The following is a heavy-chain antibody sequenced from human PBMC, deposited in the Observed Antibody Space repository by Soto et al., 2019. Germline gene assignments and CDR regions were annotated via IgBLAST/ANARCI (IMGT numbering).Heavy chain of an antibody. J-gene: IGHJ3*02. Sequence: VSVKVYCKASGYSFTGYGISWVRQAPGQGLEWMGWISAYNGNTYYAQRLQGRVTMTTDTSTTTTYMELRSLRSDDTAVYYCARYLRYLSGRYYQDDFDIWGQGTMVTVSS. V-gene: IGHV1-18*01. CDR2: ISAYNGNT. CDR3: ARYLRYLSGRYYQDDFDI. CDR1: GYSFTGYG. D-gene: IGHD3-10*01.